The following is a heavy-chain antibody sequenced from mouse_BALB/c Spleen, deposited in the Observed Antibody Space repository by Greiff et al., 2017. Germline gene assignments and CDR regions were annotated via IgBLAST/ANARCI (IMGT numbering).Heavy chain of an antibody. CDR2: IYTSCGNT. D-gene: IGHD1-1*01. J-gene: IGHJ3*01. V-gene: IGHV1-84*02. Sequence: QVQLQQSGPELVRPGASVKISCKASGYTFTDYAINWVKQKHGQGLEWIGGIYTSCGNTKYNEKFKGKATMTVDTSSSTAYMELSSLTSEETAVYFCATRHDSYAWFAYWGQGTLVTVSA. CDR1: GYTFTDYA. CDR3: ATRHDSYAWFAY.